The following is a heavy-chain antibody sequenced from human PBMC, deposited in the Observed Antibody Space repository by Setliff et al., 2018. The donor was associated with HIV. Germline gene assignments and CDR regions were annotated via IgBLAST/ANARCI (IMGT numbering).Heavy chain of an antibody. D-gene: IGHD3-22*01. J-gene: IGHJ4*02. CDR1: GQSISGYY. CDR3: ASRWGSYYDTNGHPFDY. V-gene: IGHV4-38-2*01. CDR2: MYHSGST. Sequence: SETLSLTCAVYGQSISGYYWSWIRQTPGKGLEWIGTMYHSGSTYYNPSLQGRVTMFFDTSEDHFSLRLSSVTAADTAVYYCASRWGSYYDTNGHPFDYWGQGTLVTVSS.